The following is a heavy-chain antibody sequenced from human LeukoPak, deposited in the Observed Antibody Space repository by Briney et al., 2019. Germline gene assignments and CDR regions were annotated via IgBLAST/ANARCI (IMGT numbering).Heavy chain of an antibody. J-gene: IGHJ4*02. CDR3: ARRSVTYDSSGYYEGDFDY. D-gene: IGHD3-22*01. CDR1: GGSISSGHYS. Sequence: SETLSLTCTVSGGSISSGHYSWSWIRQHPGKGLECIGYIYYSGSTYYNPSLKSRLTISVDTSENQFSLKLSSVTAADTAVYYCARRSVTYDSSGYYEGDFDYCGQGALVTVSS. V-gene: IGHV4-31*03. CDR2: IYYSGST.